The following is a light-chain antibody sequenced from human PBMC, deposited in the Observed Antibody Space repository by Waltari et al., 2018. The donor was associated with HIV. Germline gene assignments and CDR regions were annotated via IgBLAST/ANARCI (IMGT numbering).Light chain of an antibody. Sequence: YELTQPPSVSVAPGQTAMITCGGNNIESKSVQWYQQKPGQAPVLVIYFDLDRPSGIPERGAGSGSGNTATLTISRVDAGDEADYYCQVWDRSSDQVIFGGGTKLTVL. J-gene: IGLJ2*01. CDR1: NIESKS. V-gene: IGLV3-21*04. CDR2: FDL. CDR3: QVWDRSSDQVI.